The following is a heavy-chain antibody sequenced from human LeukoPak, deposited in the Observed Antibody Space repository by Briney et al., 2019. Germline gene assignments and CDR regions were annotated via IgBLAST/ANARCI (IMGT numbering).Heavy chain of an antibody. CDR2: IYYSGST. V-gene: IGHV4-59*12. J-gene: IGHJ3*02. Sequence: SETLSLTCTVSGGSISSYYWSWIRQPPGKGLEWIGYIYYSGSTNYNPSLKSRVTISVDTSKNQFSLKLSSVTAADTAVYYCARDKTEWELLSWDAFDIWGQGTMVTVSS. CDR1: GGSISSYY. CDR3: ARDKTEWELLSWDAFDI. D-gene: IGHD1-26*01.